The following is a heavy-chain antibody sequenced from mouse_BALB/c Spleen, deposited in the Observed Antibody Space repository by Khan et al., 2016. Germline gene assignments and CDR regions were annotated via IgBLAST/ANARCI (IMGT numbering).Heavy chain of an antibody. J-gene: IGHJ3*01. Sequence: QVQLQQSGAELMKPGASVKISCKATGYTFSSYWIEWVKQRPGHGLEWIGEILPGSGSTNYNEKFKGKATFTADTSSNTAYMQLSSLTSEDSAVDDGARGGTTARFAYWGQGTLVTVSA. CDR2: ILPGSGST. V-gene: IGHV1-9*01. D-gene: IGHD1-2*01. CDR1: GYTFSSYW. CDR3: ARGGTTARFAY.